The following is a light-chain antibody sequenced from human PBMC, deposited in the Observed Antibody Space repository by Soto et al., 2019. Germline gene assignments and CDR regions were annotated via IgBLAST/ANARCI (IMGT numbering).Light chain of an antibody. Sequence: QSVLTQPPSASGTPGQRVTISCSGSSSNIGDNTVNWYQQLPGTAPKLLIYTNNQRPSGVPDRFSGSKSGTSASLAISGLQYEDEADYYCAAWDDSLNGVVFGEGTKLTVL. V-gene: IGLV1-44*01. CDR3: AAWDDSLNGVV. J-gene: IGLJ2*01. CDR1: SSNIGDNT. CDR2: TNN.